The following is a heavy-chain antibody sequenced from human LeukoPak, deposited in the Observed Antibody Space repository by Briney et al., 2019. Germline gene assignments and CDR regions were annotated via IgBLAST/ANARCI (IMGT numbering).Heavy chain of an antibody. D-gene: IGHD3-10*01. CDR3: ARSVRYGSGIGVFDY. CDR1: GGSISSSSYY. V-gene: IGHV4-39*07. CDR2: IYYSGST. J-gene: IGHJ4*02. Sequence: SETLSLTCTVSGGSISSSSYYWGWIRQPPGKGLEWIGSIYYSGSTYYNPSLKSRVTISVDTSKNQFSLKLSSVTAADTAVYYCARSVRYGSGIGVFDYWGQGTLVTVSS.